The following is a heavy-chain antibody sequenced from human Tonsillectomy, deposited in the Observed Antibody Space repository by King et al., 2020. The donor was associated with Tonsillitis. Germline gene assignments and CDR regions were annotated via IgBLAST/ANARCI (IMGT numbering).Heavy chain of an antibody. D-gene: IGHD3-10*01. V-gene: IGHV1-69*01. CDR1: GGTFSSYA. CDR3: ARDYYIRSGMDV. Sequence: VQLVQSGAEVKKPGSSVKVSCKASGGTFSSYAISWVRQAPGQGLEWRGGIIPIFGTANYAQKFQGRVTITADESTSTAYMELSSLISEDTAVYYCARDYYIRSGMDVWGQGTTVTVSS. J-gene: IGHJ6*02. CDR2: IIPIFGTA.